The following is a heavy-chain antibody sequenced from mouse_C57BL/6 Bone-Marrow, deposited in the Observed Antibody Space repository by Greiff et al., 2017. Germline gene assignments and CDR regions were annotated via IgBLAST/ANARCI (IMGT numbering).Heavy chain of an antibody. CDR3: ARRRFCFRTLDY. Sequence: QVQLQQPGAELVMPGASVKLSCKASGYTFTSYWMHWVKQRPGQGLEWIGEIDPSDSYTNYNQKFKGKSTLTVDKSPSTAYMQLSSLTSEDSAVYYCARRRFCFRTLDYWGQGTTLTVSS. CDR2: IDPSDSYT. J-gene: IGHJ2*01. CDR1: GYTFTSYW. V-gene: IGHV1-69*01.